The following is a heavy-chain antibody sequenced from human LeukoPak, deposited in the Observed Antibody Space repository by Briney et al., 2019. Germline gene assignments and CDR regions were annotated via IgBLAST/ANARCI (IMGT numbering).Heavy chain of an antibody. Sequence: GESLKTSCKGSGYSFTSYWIGWVRQMPGKGLEWMGIIYPGDSDTRYSPSFQAQVTISADKSISTAYLQWSSLKASDTPMYYCARAITIFGVVLEGWFAPWGHGTLVTVSS. CDR3: ARAITIFGVVLEGWFAP. J-gene: IGHJ5*02. V-gene: IGHV5-51*01. CDR1: GYSFTSYW. CDR2: IYPGDSDT. D-gene: IGHD3-3*01.